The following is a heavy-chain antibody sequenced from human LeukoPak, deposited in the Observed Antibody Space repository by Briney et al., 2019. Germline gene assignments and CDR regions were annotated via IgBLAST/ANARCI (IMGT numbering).Heavy chain of an antibody. V-gene: IGHV3-7*01. CDR1: GFTFSSYW. J-gene: IGHJ4*02. Sequence: GGSLRLSCAASGFTFSSYWMSWVRQAPGKGLEWVANIKQDGSEKYYVDSVKGRFTISRDNAKNSLYLQMNSLRAEDTAVYYCARTGGSGPRPEYYFDYWGQGTLVTVSS. CDR3: ARTGGSGPRPEYYFDY. CDR2: IKQDGSEK. D-gene: IGHD3-10*01.